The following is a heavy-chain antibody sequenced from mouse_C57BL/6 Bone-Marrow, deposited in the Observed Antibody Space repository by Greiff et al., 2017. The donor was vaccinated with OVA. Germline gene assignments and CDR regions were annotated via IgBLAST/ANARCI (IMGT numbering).Heavy chain of an antibody. Sequence: EVNVVESGGGLVQPGGSMKLSCVASGFTFSNYWMNWVRQSPEKGLEWVAQIRLKSDNYATHYAESVKGRFTISRDDSKSSVYLQMNNLRAEDTGIYYCTGRAQATMDYWGQGTTLTVSS. V-gene: IGHV6-3*01. CDR2: IRLKSDNYAT. J-gene: IGHJ2*01. CDR1: GFTFSNYW. D-gene: IGHD3-2*02. CDR3: TGRAQATMDY.